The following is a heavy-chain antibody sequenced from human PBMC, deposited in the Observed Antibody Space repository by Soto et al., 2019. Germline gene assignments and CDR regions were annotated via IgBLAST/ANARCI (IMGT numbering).Heavy chain of an antibody. Sequence: PSETLSLTCTVSGGSFSTYYWSWIRQPPGKGLEWIGYVSYSGTTNYSPSLKSRVTISLDTSKNEFSLKLRSATAADTAVYYCARDRGSLTTGDGTFDIWGPGTMVPVSS. CDR3: ARDRGSLTTGDGTFDI. J-gene: IGHJ3*02. CDR1: GGSFSTYY. CDR2: VSYSGTT. V-gene: IGHV4-59*01. D-gene: IGHD4-17*01.